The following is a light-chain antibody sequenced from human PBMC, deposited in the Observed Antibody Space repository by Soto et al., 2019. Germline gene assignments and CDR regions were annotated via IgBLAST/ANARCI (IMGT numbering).Light chain of an antibody. J-gene: IGKJ2*01. CDR3: QQYNSPYT. CDR1: QSINNW. Sequence: DIQMTQSPSTLSASVGDRVTITCRASQSINNWLAWYQQKPGKAPKLLIYEASNLESGVPSRFSGSGSGTEFTLTISSLQPDDFATYYCQQYNSPYTFGQGTKLEIK. CDR2: EAS. V-gene: IGKV1-5*03.